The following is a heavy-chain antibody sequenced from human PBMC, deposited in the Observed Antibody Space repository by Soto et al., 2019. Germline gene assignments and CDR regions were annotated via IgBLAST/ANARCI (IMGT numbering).Heavy chain of an antibody. Sequence: EVQLVESGGGLVQPGGSLRLSCAASGFTFSSYSMNWVRQAPGKGLEWVSYISSSSSTIYYADSVKGRFTISRDNAKNSLYLQMNSLRAEDTAVYYCASVRFLEWSLRDYWGQGTLVTVSS. V-gene: IGHV3-48*01. CDR3: ASVRFLEWSLRDY. CDR2: ISSSSSTI. J-gene: IGHJ4*02. D-gene: IGHD3-3*01. CDR1: GFTFSSYS.